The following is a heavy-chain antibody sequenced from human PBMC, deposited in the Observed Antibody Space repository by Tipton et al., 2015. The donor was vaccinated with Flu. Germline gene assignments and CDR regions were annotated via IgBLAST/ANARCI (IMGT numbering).Heavy chain of an antibody. Sequence: TLSLTCTVSGGSISSGSYYWSWIRQPAGKGLEWIGRIYTSGSTNYNPSLKSRVTISVDTSKNQFSLKLSSVTAADTAVYYCAKGLLYGDYAGRFDSWGQGTLVTVSS. CDR1: GGSISSGSYY. J-gene: IGHJ5*01. V-gene: IGHV4-61*02. D-gene: IGHD4-17*01. CDR3: AKGLLYGDYAGRFDS. CDR2: IYTSGST.